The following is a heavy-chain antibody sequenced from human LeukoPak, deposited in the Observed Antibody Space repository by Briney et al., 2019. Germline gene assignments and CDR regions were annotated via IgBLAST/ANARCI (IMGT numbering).Heavy chain of an antibody. CDR1: GYTFTGYY. J-gene: IGHJ4*02. V-gene: IGHV1-2*02. Sequence: EASVKVSCKASGYTFTGYYMHWVRQAPGQGLEWMGWINPNSGGTNYAQKFQGRVTMTRDTSISTAYMELSRLRSDDTAVYYCARVAIESITMVRPLAYWGQGTLVTVCS. CDR2: INPNSGGT. D-gene: IGHD3-10*01. CDR3: ARVAIESITMVRPLAY.